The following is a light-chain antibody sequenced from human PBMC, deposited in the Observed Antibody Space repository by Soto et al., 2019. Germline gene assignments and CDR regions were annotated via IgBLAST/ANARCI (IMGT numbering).Light chain of an antibody. CDR1: QNINTY. Sequence: DIQMTQSPSSLSASVGDRITITCRASQNINTYLNWFQQKPGKAPSLLIYAASSLQSGVPSRFSASGSVTDFTLTINSLQPEEFAAYYCQQSYTTPYTFGQGTKVEIK. V-gene: IGKV1-39*01. CDR3: QQSYTTPYT. J-gene: IGKJ2*01. CDR2: AAS.